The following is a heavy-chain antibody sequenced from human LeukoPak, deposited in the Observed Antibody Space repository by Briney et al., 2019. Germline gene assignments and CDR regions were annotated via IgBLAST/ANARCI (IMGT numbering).Heavy chain of an antibody. CDR2: IKSKSDGGTI. J-gene: IGHJ4*02. D-gene: IGHD2-15*01. CDR1: GFTFSDAW. CDR3: TTRRQDGW. Sequence: GGSLRLSCVGSGFTFSDAWMSWVRQAPGKGLEWVGRIKSKSDGGTIDYAASVKGRFTISRDDSRNTLYLQMNSLKTEDTAVYYCTTRRQDGWWGQGTLVTVS. V-gene: IGHV3-15*01.